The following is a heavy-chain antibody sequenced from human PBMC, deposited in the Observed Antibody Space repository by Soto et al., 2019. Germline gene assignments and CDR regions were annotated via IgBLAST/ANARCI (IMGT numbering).Heavy chain of an antibody. V-gene: IGHV1-8*01. CDR2: MNPNSGNT. CDR3: AREGYYCSSTSCQVHDHAFDI. Sequence: ASVKVSCKASGYTFTSYDINWVRQATGQGLEWMGWMNPNSGNTGYAQKFQGRVTMTRNTSISTAYMELSSLRSEDTAVYYCAREGYYCSSTSCQVHDHAFDIWGQGTMVTVSS. D-gene: IGHD2-2*01. CDR1: GYTFTSYD. J-gene: IGHJ3*02.